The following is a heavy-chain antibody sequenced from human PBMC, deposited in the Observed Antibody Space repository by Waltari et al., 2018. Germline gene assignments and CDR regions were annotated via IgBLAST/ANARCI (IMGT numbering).Heavy chain of an antibody. CDR1: GFTFSTYW. J-gene: IGHJ4*02. V-gene: IGHV3-7*01. CDR3: AGFSGNYSY. Sequence: EERLVESGGGLVQPGESLRLSCAASGFTFSTYWMSWVRGAPGKGLEWVAHRNQGGSGKYYVDSVKSRFTISRDNARNSLYLQMNSLRAEDTALYYCAGFSGNYSYWGQGTLVTVSS. D-gene: IGHD1-26*01. CDR2: RNQGGSGK.